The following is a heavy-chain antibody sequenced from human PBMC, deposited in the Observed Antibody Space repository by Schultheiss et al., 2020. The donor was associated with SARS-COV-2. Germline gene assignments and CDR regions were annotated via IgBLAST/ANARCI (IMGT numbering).Heavy chain of an antibody. Sequence: GGSLGLSCEASAFTFSSYEMNWVRQAPGKGLEWVSYISGGGDTIYYADSVKGRFTISRDNAKNSLYLQMNSLRAEDTAVYYCAREGGWDTFNIWGQGTMVTVSS. CDR2: ISGGGDTI. CDR1: AFTFSSYE. CDR3: AREGGWDTFNI. V-gene: IGHV3-48*03. J-gene: IGHJ3*02. D-gene: IGHD6-19*01.